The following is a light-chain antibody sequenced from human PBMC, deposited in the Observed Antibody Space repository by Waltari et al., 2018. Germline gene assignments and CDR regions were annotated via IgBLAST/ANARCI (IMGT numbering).Light chain of an antibody. J-gene: IGKJ4*01. CDR3: QQRKYWPPLT. CDR2: DVF. V-gene: IGKV3-11*01. Sequence: DIVLTQSPAILCLSPGETATLSCRASRTVGTYLAWYQHKPGQPPRLLIYDVFNRATGIPARFSGSGSGTDFTLTISSLEPEDSAVYFCQQRKYWPPLTFGGGTKVMIK. CDR1: RTVGTY.